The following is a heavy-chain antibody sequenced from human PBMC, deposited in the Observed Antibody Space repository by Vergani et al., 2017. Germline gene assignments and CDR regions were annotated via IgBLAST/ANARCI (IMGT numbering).Heavy chain of an antibody. J-gene: IGHJ4*02. Sequence: QVQLVQSGAEVKKPGASVKVSCKASGYTFTDYFMHWVRQAPGQGLEWMGWINPNSGGTNYAQKFQGRVTMTRDTSIRTAYMELSNLGSDDTAVCDCARVGTSSNRDYFDYWGQGTLVTVSS. V-gene: IGHV1-2*02. CDR2: INPNSGGT. CDR1: GYTFTDYF. CDR3: ARVGTSSNRDYFDY. D-gene: IGHD2-2*01.